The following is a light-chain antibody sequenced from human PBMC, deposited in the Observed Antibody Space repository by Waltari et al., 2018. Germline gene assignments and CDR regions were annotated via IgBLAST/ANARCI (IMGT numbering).Light chain of an antibody. CDR1: STEVGDYNY. J-gene: IGLJ3*02. CDR2: DVT. CDR3: CSYAGRSTWV. V-gene: IGLV2-14*03. Sequence: QSALTQPASVSGSPGQSITISCTGASTEVGDYNYVSWYQQIPGTAPKVIIYDVTKRPPGVSNRFSGSKSGNSASLSISGLQAEDEAHYYCCSYAGRSTWVFGGGTKVTVL.